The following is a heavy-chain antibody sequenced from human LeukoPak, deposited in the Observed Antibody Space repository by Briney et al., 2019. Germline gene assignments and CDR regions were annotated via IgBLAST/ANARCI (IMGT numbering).Heavy chain of an antibody. CDR1: GGSIRGYY. CDR2: TYYGGST. CDR3: ARTGSTVTMLYPFDH. V-gene: IGHV4-59*01. J-gene: IGHJ4*02. D-gene: IGHD4-17*01. Sequence: SETLSLTCTVSGGSIRGYYWSWIRQPPGKGLEWIGYTYYGGSTNYNPSLKSRVSISVDTSKNQFSLKLSSVTAADTAVYYCARTGSTVTMLYPFDHWGQGTLVTVSS.